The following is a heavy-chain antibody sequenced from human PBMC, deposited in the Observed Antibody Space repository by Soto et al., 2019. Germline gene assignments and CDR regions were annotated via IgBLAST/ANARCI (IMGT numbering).Heavy chain of an antibody. CDR1: GGSISSYY. CDR2: IYYSGST. Sequence: QVQLQESGPGLVKPSETLSLTCTVSGGSISSYYWSWIRQPPGKGLEWIGYIYYSGSTNYNPSLKSRVTISVDTSKNQFSLKLSSVTAAVTAVYYCARRYGGTFDYWGQGTLVTVSS. J-gene: IGHJ4*02. D-gene: IGHD2-15*01. CDR3: ARRYGGTFDY. V-gene: IGHV4-59*08.